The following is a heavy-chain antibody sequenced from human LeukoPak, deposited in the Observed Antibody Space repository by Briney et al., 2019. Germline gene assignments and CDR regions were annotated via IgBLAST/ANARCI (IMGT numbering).Heavy chain of an antibody. CDR2: ISGSGSNK. V-gene: IGHV3-11*04. D-gene: IGHD6-19*01. CDR3: ATYQSSVAGIVGD. CDR1: GFTFSDYF. J-gene: IGHJ4*02. Sequence: PGGSLRLSCAASGFTFSDYFMTWIRQAPGKGLEWVSYISGSGSNKYYADSVKGRFTISRDNAKSSLYLQMNSLRVEDTAVYYCATYQSSVAGIVGDWGQGTLVTVSS.